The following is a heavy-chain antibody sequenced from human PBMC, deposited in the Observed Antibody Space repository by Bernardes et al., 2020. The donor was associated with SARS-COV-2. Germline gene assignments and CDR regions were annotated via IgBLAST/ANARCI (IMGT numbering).Heavy chain of an antibody. D-gene: IGHD3-22*01. CDR2: IWYDGSNK. J-gene: IGHJ3*02. CDR3: ARSGDYYDTADAFDI. CDR1: GFTFSRYG. Sequence: GSLSLSCAASGFTFSRYGMHWVRQAPGKGLEWVAVIWYDGSNKYYADSVKGRFTISRDNSKNTLYLQMNSLRAEDTAVYYCARSGDYYDTADAFDIWGQGTMVTVSS. V-gene: IGHV3-33*01.